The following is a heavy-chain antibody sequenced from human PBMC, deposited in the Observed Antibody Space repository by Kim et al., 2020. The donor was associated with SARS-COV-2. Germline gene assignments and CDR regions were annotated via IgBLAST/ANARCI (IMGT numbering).Heavy chain of an antibody. CDR3: ARGRAGVVPSPIMGLGPYYDYYALDV. J-gene: IGHJ6*02. CDR2: INHSGAT. V-gene: IGHV4-34*01. CDR1: VGSFSGYD. D-gene: IGHD3-3*01. Sequence: SETLSLTCAVYVGSFSGYDWTWIRQSPGKGLEWIGEINHSGATNFNPSLQSRVAVSVDTSKNQFSLRLKSVTAADTALYFCARGRAGVVPSPIMGLGPYYDYYALDVWGQGTTVSVSS.